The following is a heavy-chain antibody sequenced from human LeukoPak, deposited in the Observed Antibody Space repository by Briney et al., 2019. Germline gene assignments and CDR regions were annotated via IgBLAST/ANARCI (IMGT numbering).Heavy chain of an antibody. D-gene: IGHD2-15*01. CDR1: GFTFSSYS. V-gene: IGHV3-74*01. Sequence: GGSLRLSCAASGFTFSSYSMNWVRQAPGKGLVWVSRINSDGSSTSYADSVKGRFTISRDNAKNTLYLQMNSLRAEDTAVYYCARDRVQYCSGGSCYSSDYWGQGTLVTVSS. CDR2: INSDGSST. CDR3: ARDRVQYCSGGSCYSSDY. J-gene: IGHJ4*02.